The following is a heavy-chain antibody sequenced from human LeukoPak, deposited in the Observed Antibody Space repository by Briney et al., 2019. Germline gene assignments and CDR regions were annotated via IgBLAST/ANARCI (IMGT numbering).Heavy chain of an antibody. J-gene: IGHJ4*02. CDR2: IYSSGDT. V-gene: IGHV4-4*07. CDR1: GDSISLYY. D-gene: IGHD2-15*01. CDR3: ARSVVGASYYFDY. Sequence: SETLSLTCTVSGDSISLYYWSWIRQPAGKGLEWIGRIYSSGDTNHNPSLKSRVTMSVDTSKNQFSLKLTSVTAAVTAVYYCARSVVGASYYFDYWGQGTLVTVSS.